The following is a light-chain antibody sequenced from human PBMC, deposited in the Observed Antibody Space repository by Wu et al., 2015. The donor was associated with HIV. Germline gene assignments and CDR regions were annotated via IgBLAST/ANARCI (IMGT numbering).Light chain of an antibody. CDR3: QQYNNWPLSIT. J-gene: IGKJ5*01. Sequence: EIVMTQSPASLSVSPGERATLFCRANQSVSSNLAWYQQKPGQAPRLLIYGASTRATGIPARFSGSGSGTEFTLTISSLQSEDFAVYYCQQYNNWPLSITFGQGTRLEIK. CDR1: QSVSSN. V-gene: IGKV3-15*01. CDR2: GAS.